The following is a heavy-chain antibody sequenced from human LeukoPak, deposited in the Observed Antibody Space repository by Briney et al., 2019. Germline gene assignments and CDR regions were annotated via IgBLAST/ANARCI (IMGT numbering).Heavy chain of an antibody. D-gene: IGHD3-10*01. J-gene: IGHJ4*02. CDR3: ATLYGSGSPFQY. CDR1: GFTVSSNY. CDR2: ISSSGSSI. V-gene: IGHV3-11*04. Sequence: GGSLRLSCAASGFTVSSNYMSWVRQAPGKGLEWVSYISSSGSSISYADSVKGRFTISRDKAKNSLYLQMNSLRAEDTAVYYCATLYGSGSPFQYWGQGTLVTVSS.